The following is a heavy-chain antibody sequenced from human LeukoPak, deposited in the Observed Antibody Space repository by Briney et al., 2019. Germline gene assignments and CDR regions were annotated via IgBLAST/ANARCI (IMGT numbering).Heavy chain of an antibody. CDR3: ARGRFCGGDCYSGIGSGKLDY. V-gene: IGHV3-64*01. Sequence: PGGSLRLSCAASGFTFSSYGMHWVRQAPGKGLEYVSAISSNGGSTYYANSVKGRFTISRDNSKNTLYLQMGSLRAEDMAVYYCARGRFCGGDCYSGIGSGKLDYWGQGTLVTVCS. J-gene: IGHJ4*02. D-gene: IGHD2-21*02. CDR1: GFTFSSYG. CDR2: ISSNGGST.